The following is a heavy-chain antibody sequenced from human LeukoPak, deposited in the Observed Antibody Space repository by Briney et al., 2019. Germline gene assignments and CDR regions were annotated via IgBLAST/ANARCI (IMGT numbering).Heavy chain of an antibody. Sequence: SVKVSCKASGGTFSSYAISWVRQAPGQGLEWMGGIIPIFGTANYAQKFQGRVTMTTDTSTSTAYMELRSLRSDDTAVYYCARVSEWGYYFDYWGQGTLVTVSS. D-gene: IGHD3-16*01. J-gene: IGHJ4*02. CDR3: ARVSEWGYYFDY. CDR2: IIPIFGTA. CDR1: GGTFSSYA. V-gene: IGHV1-69*05.